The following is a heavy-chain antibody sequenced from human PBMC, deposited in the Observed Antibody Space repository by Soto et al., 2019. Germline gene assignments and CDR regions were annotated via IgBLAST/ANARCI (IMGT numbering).Heavy chain of an antibody. D-gene: IGHD2-15*01. J-gene: IGHJ5*02. CDR1: GFTFICYA. V-gene: IGHV3-23*01. CDR2: ISGSGGST. CDR3: AKTSSGGSCYPGTLCWFYP. Sequence: GGSLRVTCAASGFTFICYAMSWVRQAPGKGLEWVSAISGSGGSTYYADSVKGRFTISRDNSKNTLYLQMNSLRAEDTAVYYCAKTSSGGSCYPGTLCWFYPWGQGTLVTISS.